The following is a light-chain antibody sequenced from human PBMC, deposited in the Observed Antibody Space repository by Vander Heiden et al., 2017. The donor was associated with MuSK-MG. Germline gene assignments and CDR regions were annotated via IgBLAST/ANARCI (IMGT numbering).Light chain of an antibody. V-gene: IGLV2-8*01. CDR3: SSHAGGKTVV. CDR1: SSDVAAYNY. Sequence: HSALTQPPSASGSPGQSVAISCTGTSSDVAAYNYLSWYQQYPGKVPKLIISEVNRRPAGVPDRFSGSKSGNTASLTVSGLQTDDEADYYCSSHAGGKTVVFGGGTRLTVL. CDR2: EVN. J-gene: IGLJ2*01.